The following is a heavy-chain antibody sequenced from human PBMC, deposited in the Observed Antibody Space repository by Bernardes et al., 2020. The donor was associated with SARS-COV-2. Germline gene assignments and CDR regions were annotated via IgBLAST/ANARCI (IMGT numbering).Heavy chain of an antibody. CDR3: ARGASRWGSGLINWFDP. CDR1: GFTFSSYA. J-gene: IGHJ5*02. D-gene: IGHD6-19*01. V-gene: IGHV3-64*01. CDR2: ISSNGGST. Sequence: GSLRFSCAASGFTFSSYAMHWVRQAPGKGLEYVSAISSNGGSTYYANSVKGRFTISRDNSKNTLYLQMGSLRAEDMAVYYCARGASRWGSGLINWFDPWGQGTLVTVSS.